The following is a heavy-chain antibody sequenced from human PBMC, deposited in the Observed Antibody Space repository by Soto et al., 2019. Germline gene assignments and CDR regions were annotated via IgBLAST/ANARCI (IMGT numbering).Heavy chain of an antibody. Sequence: SETLSLTCAVSGYSISSGYYWGWIRQPPGKGLEWIGSIYHSGSTYYNPSLKSRVTISVDTSKNQFSLKLSSVTAADTAVYYCAREIVAGIFDYWGQGTLVTVSS. D-gene: IGHD6-25*01. J-gene: IGHJ4*02. CDR3: AREIVAGIFDY. CDR2: IYHSGST. V-gene: IGHV4-38-2*02. CDR1: GYSISSGYY.